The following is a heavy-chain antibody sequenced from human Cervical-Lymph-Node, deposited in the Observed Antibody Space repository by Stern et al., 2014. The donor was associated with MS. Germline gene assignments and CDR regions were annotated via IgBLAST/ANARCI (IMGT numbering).Heavy chain of an antibody. CDR3: ARDPLIISPVPAVVPLTATGGLDV. CDR1: GYTFSDYY. V-gene: IGHV1-2*04. Sequence: QVQLVQSGAEVKRPGASVKVSCKASGYTFSDYYVHWVRQAPGQGLEWMGWINPKSGGTNYAQNFQGWVTMTRDTSISAAYMELRRLKSDDTAVYYCARDPLIISPVPAVVPLTATGGLDVWGQGTTVTVSS. D-gene: IGHD2-2*01. CDR2: INPKSGGT. J-gene: IGHJ6*02.